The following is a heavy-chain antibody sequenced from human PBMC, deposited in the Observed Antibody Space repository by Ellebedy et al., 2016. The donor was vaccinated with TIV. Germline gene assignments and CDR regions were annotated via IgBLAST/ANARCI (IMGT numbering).Heavy chain of an antibody. CDR3: ARSRSSGWLHTPDY. CDR1: GYTFSSYF. CDR2: INPSNGST. J-gene: IGHJ4*02. Sequence: AASVKVSCKASGYTFSSYFMHWVRQAPGQGLEWMGIINPSNGSTTYAQNLQGRVTMTRDTSTTTVYMELSSLTSEDTAVYYCARSRSSGWLHTPDYWGQGALVIVSS. V-gene: IGHV1-46*04. D-gene: IGHD6-19*01.